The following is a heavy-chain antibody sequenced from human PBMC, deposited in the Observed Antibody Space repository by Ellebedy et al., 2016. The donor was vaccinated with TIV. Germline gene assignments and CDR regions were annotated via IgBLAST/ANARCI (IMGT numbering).Heavy chain of an antibody. D-gene: IGHD2-2*01. CDR3: ARHHMEIVPAARSAYFDL. CDR2: IYYSGST. J-gene: IGHJ2*01. CDR1: GGSISSSSYY. Sequence: SETLSLTXTVSGGSISSSSYYWGWIRRPPGRGLEWIGSIYYSGSTYYNPSLKSRVTISVDTSKNQFSLKLSSVTAADTAVYYCARHHMEIVPAARSAYFDLWGRGTLVTVSS. V-gene: IGHV4-39*01.